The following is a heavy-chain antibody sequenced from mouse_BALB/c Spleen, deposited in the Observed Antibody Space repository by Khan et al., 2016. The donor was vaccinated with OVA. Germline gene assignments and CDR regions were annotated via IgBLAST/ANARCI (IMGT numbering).Heavy chain of an antibody. J-gene: IGHJ4*01. CDR2: IWGGGST. CDR3: AKGVRSYYYALDY. CDR1: GFSLTDYG. D-gene: IGHD2-14*01. V-gene: IGHV2-6-5*01. Sequence: VQLVESGPGLVAPSQSLSITCTVSGFSLTDYGVSWIRQPPGKGLEWLGVIWGGGSTYYNSALKSRLSISKDNSKSQVFLKMSSLQTDDTAMYYCAKGVRSYYYALDYWGQGTSVTVSS.